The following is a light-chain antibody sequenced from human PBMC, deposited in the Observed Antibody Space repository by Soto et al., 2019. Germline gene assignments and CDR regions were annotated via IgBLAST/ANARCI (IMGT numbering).Light chain of an antibody. CDR1: SGHSRYA. J-gene: IGLJ2*01. V-gene: IGLV4-69*01. CDR3: QTWGTGLVV. CDR2: VTSDGSH. Sequence: QPVLTQLPSASASLGASVKLTCTLSSGHSRYAIAWHQQQPEKGPRYLMKVTSDGSHIKGDGIPDRFSGSSSGAERYLTISSLQSEDEADYYSQTWGTGLVVFGGGTKVTVL.